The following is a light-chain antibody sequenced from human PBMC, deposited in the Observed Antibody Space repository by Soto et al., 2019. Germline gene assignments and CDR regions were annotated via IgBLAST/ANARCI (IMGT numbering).Light chain of an antibody. V-gene: IGLV2-14*03. CDR2: DVN. CDR3: SSYSGSSTLVV. CDR1: SSDVGGYNF. Sequence: QSALTQPASVSGSPGQSFAISCTGTSSDVGGYNFVSWYQQHPGKAPKLVIYDVNIRPSGVSDRFSGSKSGNTASLTISGLQAEDEADYYCSSYSGSSTLVVFGGGTKLTVL. J-gene: IGLJ2*01.